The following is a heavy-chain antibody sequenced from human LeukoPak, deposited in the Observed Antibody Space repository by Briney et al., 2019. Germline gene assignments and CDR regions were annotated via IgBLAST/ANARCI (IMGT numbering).Heavy chain of an antibody. CDR1: GYTFTTCG. D-gene: IGHD2-2*01. J-gene: IGHJ4*02. Sequence: ASVKVSCKASGYTFTTCGITWVRQAPGQGLEWMGWISAYNGNTNYAQKFQDRVTMTTDTSTSTAYMDLRSLRSDDTAVYYCARDFPCSSTSCYGGGNDYWGQGTLVTVSS. V-gene: IGHV1-18*01. CDR2: ISAYNGNT. CDR3: ARDFPCSSTSCYGGGNDY.